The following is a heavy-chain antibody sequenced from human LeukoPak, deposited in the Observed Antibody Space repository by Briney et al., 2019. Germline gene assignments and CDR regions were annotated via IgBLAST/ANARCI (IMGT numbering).Heavy chain of an antibody. V-gene: IGHV1-69*13. CDR1: GGTFSSYA. D-gene: IGHD3-10*01. J-gene: IGHJ4*02. CDR3: ARGRGIPGGCFDQ. CDR2: IIPIFGTA. Sequence: VASVKVSCKASGGTFSSYAISWVRQAPGQGLEWMGGIIPIFGTANYAQKFQGRVTITADESTSTAYMELSSLRSEDTAVYYCARGRGIPGGCFDQWGQGTLVTVSS.